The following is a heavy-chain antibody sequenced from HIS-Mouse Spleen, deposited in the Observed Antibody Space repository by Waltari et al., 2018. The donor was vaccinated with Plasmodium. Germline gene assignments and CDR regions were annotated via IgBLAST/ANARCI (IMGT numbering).Heavy chain of an antibody. CDR3: ATPRVGGSYFDY. V-gene: IGHV3-66*01. CDR2: IYSGGST. CDR1: GFTVGTNY. D-gene: IGHD1-26*01. Sequence: EVQLVESGGGLVQPGGSLSLSCAASGFTVGTNYISWVRQAPGKVLEWVSVIYSGGSTYYADSVKGRFTISRDNSKNTLYLQMNSLRAEDTAVYYCATPRVGGSYFDYWGQGTLVTVSS. J-gene: IGHJ4*02.